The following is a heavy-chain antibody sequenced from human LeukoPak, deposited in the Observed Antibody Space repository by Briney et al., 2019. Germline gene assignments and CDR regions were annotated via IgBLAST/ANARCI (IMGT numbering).Heavy chain of an antibody. CDR2: ISAYNGNT. J-gene: IGHJ5*02. Sequence: GASVKVSCQASGYTFTSYGISWVRQAPGQGLEWMGWISAYNGNTNYAQKLQGRVTMTTDTSTSTAYMELRSLRSDDTAVYYCARDPDHSSGLNWFDPWGQGTLVTVSS. V-gene: IGHV1-18*01. D-gene: IGHD6-19*01. CDR1: GYTFTSYG. CDR3: ARDPDHSSGLNWFDP.